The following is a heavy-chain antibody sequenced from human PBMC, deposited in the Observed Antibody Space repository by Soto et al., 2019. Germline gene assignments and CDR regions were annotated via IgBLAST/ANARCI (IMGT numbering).Heavy chain of an antibody. V-gene: IGHV1-2*06. CDR1: RYIFTDYY. Sequence: ASVKVSCKASRYIFTDYYMHWVRQAPGQEIGWMGRINPNSGGTNYAQKFQGRVTMTRDTAIRTAYTELSSLRSADTATYYCARSSGGVFGLIIEGSNWFAPWGQGAVVTVSS. CDR2: INPNSGGT. CDR3: ARSSGGVFGLIIEGSNWFAP. J-gene: IGHJ5*02. D-gene: IGHD3-3*01.